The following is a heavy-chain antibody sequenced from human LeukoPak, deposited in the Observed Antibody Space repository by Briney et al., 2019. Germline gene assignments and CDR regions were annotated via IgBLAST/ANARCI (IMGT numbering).Heavy chain of an antibody. Sequence: PSETLSLTCTVSGGSIFSYYWNWIRQPPGKGLEWIGYIYSNGITSYNPSLRSRGTISIATSKNQFSLRLRSVTAADTAIYYCARRAXYXXSGYSPASGYFDLWGRGTLVSVSS. J-gene: IGHJ2*01. V-gene: IGHV4-4*08. CDR1: GGSIFSYY. CDR2: IYSNGIT. CDR3: ARRAXYXXSGYSPASGYFDL. D-gene: IGHD3-22*01.